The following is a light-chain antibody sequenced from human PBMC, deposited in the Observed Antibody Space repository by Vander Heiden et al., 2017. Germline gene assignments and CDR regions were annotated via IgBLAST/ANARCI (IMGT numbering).Light chain of an antibody. J-gene: IGLJ3*02. Sequence: QSVLTQPPSAFGTPGQRVTISCSGSSSNIGSNTVNWYQQLPGTAPKLLIYSNNQRPSGVPDRFSGSKSGTSASLAISGPQSEDEADYYCAAWDDSLNGLWVFGGGTKLTVL. V-gene: IGLV1-44*01. CDR1: SSNIGSNT. CDR2: SNN. CDR3: AAWDDSLNGLWV.